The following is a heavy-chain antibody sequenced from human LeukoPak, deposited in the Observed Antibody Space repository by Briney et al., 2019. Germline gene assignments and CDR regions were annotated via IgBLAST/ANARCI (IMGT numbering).Heavy chain of an antibody. V-gene: IGHV3-7*01. CDR2: INEDGSVK. D-gene: IGHD3-22*01. CDR1: GFTFSGYW. J-gene: IGHJ4*02. CDR3: ATSDDSSGSD. Sequence: GGSLRLSCVASGFTFSGYWLSWVRQAPGKGLEWVANINEDGSVKHYVDSVKGRFTISRDNAKNSVFLQMNSLRDEDTALYYCATSDDSSGSDWGQGTLVTVSS.